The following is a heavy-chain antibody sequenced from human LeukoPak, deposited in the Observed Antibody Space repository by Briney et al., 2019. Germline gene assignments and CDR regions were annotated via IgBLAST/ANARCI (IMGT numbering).Heavy chain of an antibody. CDR3: VRGAGFCGSTSCSLGY. CDR2: MNPNSGDT. D-gene: IGHD2-2*01. Sequence: GASVKVSCKASGYTFTSYDINWVRQATGQGLDWMGWMNPNSGDTGYAQKFQGRVTITRNTSISTAHMELSSLRTEDTAVYYCVRGAGFCGSTSCSLGYCGQGTLVTVSS. V-gene: IGHV1-8*03. CDR1: GYTFTSYD. J-gene: IGHJ4*02.